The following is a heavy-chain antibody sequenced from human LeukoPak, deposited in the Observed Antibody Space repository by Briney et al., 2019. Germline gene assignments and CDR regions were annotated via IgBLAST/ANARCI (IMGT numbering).Heavy chain of an antibody. V-gene: IGHV3-74*01. D-gene: IGHD5-24*01. CDR2: INSDGSST. J-gene: IGHJ4*02. CDR1: GFTFSSCV. CDR3: ARGDGYAQRD. Sequence: GGSLRLSCAASGFTFSSCVMSWVRQAPGKGLVWVSRINSDGSSTSYADSVKGRLTISRDNAKNTLYLQMNSLRVEDTAVYYCARGDGYAQRDWRQGTLVTVPS.